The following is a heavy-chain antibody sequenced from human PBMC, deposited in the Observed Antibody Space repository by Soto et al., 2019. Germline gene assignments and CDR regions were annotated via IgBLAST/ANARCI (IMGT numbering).Heavy chain of an antibody. V-gene: IGHV4-59*01. CDR1: GGSFSGSY. CDR3: ARMFHYYDGGYFDF. J-gene: IGHJ4*02. CDR2: IYSSGGT. Sequence: PSETLSLTCTVPGGSFSGSYWSWIRQSPGKGLEWIGYIYSSGGTNYNPSLKSQVTISVDSSRNQFSLNLKSVTAADTALYYCARMFHYYDGGYFDFWGQGSLVTVSS. D-gene: IGHD3-22*01.